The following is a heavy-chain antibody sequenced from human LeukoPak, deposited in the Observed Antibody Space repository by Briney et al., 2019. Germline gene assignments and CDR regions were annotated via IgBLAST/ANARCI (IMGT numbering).Heavy chain of an antibody. V-gene: IGHV3-30*03. D-gene: IGHD3-3*01. Sequence: GRSLRLSCAASGFTFSSYGMHWVRQAPGKGLEWVAVISYDGSNKYYADSVKGRFTISRDNSKNTLYLQMNSLRAEDTAVYYCARDARYYDFWSGYPRGYYYGMDVWGQGTTVTLSS. CDR2: ISYDGSNK. J-gene: IGHJ6*02. CDR1: GFTFSSYG. CDR3: ARDARYYDFWSGYPRGYYYGMDV.